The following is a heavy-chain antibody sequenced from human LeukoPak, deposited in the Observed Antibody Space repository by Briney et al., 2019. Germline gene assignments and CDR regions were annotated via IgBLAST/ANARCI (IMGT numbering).Heavy chain of an antibody. CDR2: ISSGAISI. J-gene: IGHJ4*02. V-gene: IGHV3-48*03. D-gene: IGHD3-16*01. CDR1: GFSFSNYE. CDR3: ARERTGDLGEETLFGGAPFDY. Sequence: GGSLRLSCVGSGFSFSNYEMNWVRQAPGKGLEWLSGISSGAISIYYADSMKGRFTISRDDAKNSVSLQMSSLRAGDTAVYYCARERTGDLGEETLFGGAPFDYWGQGTLVTVSS.